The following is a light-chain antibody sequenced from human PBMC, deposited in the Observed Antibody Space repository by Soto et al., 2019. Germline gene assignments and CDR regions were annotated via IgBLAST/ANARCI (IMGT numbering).Light chain of an antibody. CDR2: DTS. V-gene: IGKV3-15*01. Sequence: EIVLTQSPATLSLSPGERATLSCRASQSVDTFLAWYQQKPGRTPRLLIYDTSSRATGFPARFSGSGSGTEFTLTISSLQSEDFAVYYCQQYNNWPLTFGGGTKVEIK. CDR1: QSVDTF. J-gene: IGKJ4*01. CDR3: QQYNNWPLT.